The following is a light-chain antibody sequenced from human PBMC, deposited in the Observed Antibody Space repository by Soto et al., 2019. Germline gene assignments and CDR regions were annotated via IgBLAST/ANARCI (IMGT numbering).Light chain of an antibody. V-gene: IGLV2-23*01. CDR1: SSDIGTYNL. Sequence: QSALTQPASVSGSPGQSITISCTGTSSDIGTYNLVSWYQHYPGKAPKLMIYEGIKRPSGVSNRFSGSKSGNTAFLTISGLQAEDEADYFCSSYADNDNWRFGGGTQLTVL. J-gene: IGLJ3*02. CDR2: EGI. CDR3: SSYADNDNWR.